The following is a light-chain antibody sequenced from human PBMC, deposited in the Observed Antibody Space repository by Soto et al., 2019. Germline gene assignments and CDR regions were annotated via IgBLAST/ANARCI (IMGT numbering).Light chain of an antibody. CDR2: DAS. J-gene: IGKJ5*01. CDR3: QQLNSYPIT. V-gene: IGKV1-5*01. Sequence: DFQMTPSPSTLSASVGDRVTITCRASQNIRSRLAWFQQKPGKAPKLLIYDASSLESGVPSRFSGSGSGTEFTLTISSLQPEDFATYYCQQLNSYPITFGQGTRLEIK. CDR1: QNIRSR.